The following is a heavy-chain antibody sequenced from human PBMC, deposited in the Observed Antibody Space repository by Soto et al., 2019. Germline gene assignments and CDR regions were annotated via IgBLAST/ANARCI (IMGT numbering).Heavy chain of an antibody. J-gene: IGHJ6*02. V-gene: IGHV4-39*01. CDR1: GGSISRSGSY. CDR3: ARHPGIAAAGYYYYYGMDV. Sequence: SATRSLSSTVSGGSISRSGSYWAWFRQPPAKGLEWIGSIYYSGSTYYNPSLKSRVTISVDTSKNQFSLKLSSVTAADTAVYYCARHPGIAAAGYYYYYGMDVWGQGTTVT. D-gene: IGHD6-13*01. CDR2: IYYSGST.